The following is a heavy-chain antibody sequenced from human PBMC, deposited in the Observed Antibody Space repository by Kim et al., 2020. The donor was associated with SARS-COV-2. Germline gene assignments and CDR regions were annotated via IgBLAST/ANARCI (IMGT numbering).Heavy chain of an antibody. D-gene: IGHD3-22*01. Sequence: SETLSLTCTVSGGSISSGTYYWGWIRQPPGKGLQWIGIIYYDGTAYYNPSLESRVTISVDTSKNQFSLRLSSVTAADTALYYCARQHDSSGYYSWFDPWGQGTLVTVSS. CDR1: GGSISSGTYY. CDR2: IYYDGTA. J-gene: IGHJ5*02. V-gene: IGHV4-39*01. CDR3: ARQHDSSGYYSWFDP.